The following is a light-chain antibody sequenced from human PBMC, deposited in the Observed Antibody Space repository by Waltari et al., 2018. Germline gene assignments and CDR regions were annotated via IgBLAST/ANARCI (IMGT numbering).Light chain of an antibody. CDR3: NSYTGSSSWV. CDR1: SSDVGFYNY. V-gene: IGLV2-14*01. J-gene: IGLJ3*02. Sequence: QSALTQPASVSGSPGQSITISCTGTSSDVGFYNYVSWYQQHPGKAPKLIIDDVSERPSVVSDRFSGSKSGNTASLTISGLQAEDEADYYCNSYTGSSSWVFGGGTKLTVL. CDR2: DVS.